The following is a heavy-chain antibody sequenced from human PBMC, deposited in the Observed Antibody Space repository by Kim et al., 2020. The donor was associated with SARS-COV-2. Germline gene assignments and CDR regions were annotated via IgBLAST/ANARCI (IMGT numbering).Heavy chain of an antibody. J-gene: IGHJ6*03. CDR2: IRTNTYGGTR. V-gene: IGHV3-49*04. D-gene: IGHD3-16*01. CDR3: AISRRAYENMEV. Sequence: GGSLRLFCTASGFTFSDYYMTRVRLAPGYGLEWVGLIRTNTYGGTREYDPSVKDRSTVSRDDSNSVAYLQLNSLRSEETAVYYFAISRRAYENMEVWGKG. CDR1: GFTFSDYY.